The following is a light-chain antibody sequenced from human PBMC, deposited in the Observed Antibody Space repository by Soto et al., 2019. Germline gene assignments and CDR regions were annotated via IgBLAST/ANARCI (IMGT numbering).Light chain of an antibody. CDR1: QSVSSY. CDR3: QQYCSSST. CDR2: GSS. Sequence: EIVLTQSPATLSLSPGERATLSCRASQSVSSYLAWYQQKPVQAPRLLIYGSSSRATGTPDRFSGSGSGTDFTLTVSRLEPEDFAVYYCQQYCSSSTFGQGTMVDI. V-gene: IGKV3-20*01. J-gene: IGKJ1*01.